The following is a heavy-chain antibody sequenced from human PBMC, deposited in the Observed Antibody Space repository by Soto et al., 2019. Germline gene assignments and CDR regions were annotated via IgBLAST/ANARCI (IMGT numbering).Heavy chain of an antibody. D-gene: IGHD1-26*01. CDR2: ISGSGGST. V-gene: IGHV3-23*01. CDR3: AKEAGATTYYYAMDV. Sequence: GGSLRLSCAVSGFTSSNYSMSWVRQAPGKGLEWVSAISGSGGSTNYAYSVKGRFTISRSNSKNTLSLQVNSLRAEDTAIYYCAKEAGATTYYYAMDVWGQGNTVTVSS. J-gene: IGHJ6*02. CDR1: GFTSSNYS.